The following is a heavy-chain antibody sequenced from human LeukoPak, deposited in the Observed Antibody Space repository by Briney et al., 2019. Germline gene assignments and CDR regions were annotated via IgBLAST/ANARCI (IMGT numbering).Heavy chain of an antibody. J-gene: IGHJ4*02. Sequence: GGSLRLSCAASGFTFSSYEMNWVRQAPGKGLEWVSYISSSGSTIYYADSVKGRFTISRDNAKNSLYLQMNSLRAEDTAVYYCAKAAVVTATNFDYWGQGTLVTVSS. CDR3: AKAAVVTATNFDY. CDR1: GFTFSSYE. V-gene: IGHV3-48*03. D-gene: IGHD2-21*02. CDR2: ISSSGSTI.